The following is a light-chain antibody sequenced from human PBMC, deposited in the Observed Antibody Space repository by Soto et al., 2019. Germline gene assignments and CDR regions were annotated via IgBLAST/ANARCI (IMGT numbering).Light chain of an antibody. V-gene: IGLV2-14*03. Sequence: QSALTQPASVSGTPGQSITLSCTGTSSDVGGYNYVSWYQQHPGKAPKLLIYDVTNRPSGGSNRFSGSKSGNTASLTISGLQAEDEADYYCSSYRSSSPVYVFGPGTKLTVL. J-gene: IGLJ1*01. CDR3: SSYRSSSPVYV. CDR2: DVT. CDR1: SSDVGGYNY.